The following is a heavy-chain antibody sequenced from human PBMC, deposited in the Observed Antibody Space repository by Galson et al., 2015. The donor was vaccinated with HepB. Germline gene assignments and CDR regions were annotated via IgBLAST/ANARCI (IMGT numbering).Heavy chain of an antibody. CDR1: GFTFSFYS. CDR3: ARDRNTDSTVAPHSGFDS. V-gene: IGHV3-21*01. J-gene: IGHJ5*01. Sequence: SLRLSCAASGFTFSFYSMNWVRQAPGKGLEWVSSISSSSNYIFYADSLRGRFTISRDNANNALYLQMNSLRAGDTAVYYCARDRNTDSTVAPHSGFDSWGQGTLVTVSS. CDR2: ISSSSNYI. D-gene: IGHD1-26*01.